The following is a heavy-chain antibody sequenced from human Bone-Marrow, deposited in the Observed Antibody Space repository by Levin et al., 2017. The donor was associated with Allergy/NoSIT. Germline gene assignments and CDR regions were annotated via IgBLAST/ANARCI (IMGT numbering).Heavy chain of an antibody. J-gene: IGHJ5*02. D-gene: IGHD5-24*01. V-gene: IGHV1-2*06. Sequence: ASVKVSCKASGYTFTGYYMHWVRQAPGQGLEWMGRINPNSGGTNYAQKFQGRVTMTRDTSISTAYMELSRLRSDDTAVYYCAREIDGYNYRNFWFDPWGQGTLVTVSS. CDR1: GYTFTGYY. CDR2: INPNSGGT. CDR3: AREIDGYNYRNFWFDP.